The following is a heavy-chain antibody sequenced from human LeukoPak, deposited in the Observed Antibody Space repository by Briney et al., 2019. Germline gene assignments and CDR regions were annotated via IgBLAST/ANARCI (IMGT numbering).Heavy chain of an antibody. D-gene: IGHD6-13*01. V-gene: IGHV4-59*01. CDR1: GGSISPFY. CDR3: ARRVAAVGTFYMDV. J-gene: IGHJ6*03. CDR2: IYYSGGT. Sequence: SETLSLTCTVSGGSISPFYWLWIRQPPGKGLEWIGYIYYSGGTNSNPSLRSRLTMSVDTSKNQVSLKLNSVTAADTAIYYCARRVAAVGTFYMDVWGEGTTVTVSS.